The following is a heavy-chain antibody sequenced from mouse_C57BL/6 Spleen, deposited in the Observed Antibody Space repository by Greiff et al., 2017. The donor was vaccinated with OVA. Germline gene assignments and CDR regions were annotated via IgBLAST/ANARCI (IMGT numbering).Heavy chain of an antibody. CDR2: IYPRDGST. D-gene: IGHD1-1*01. CDR1: GYTFTSYD. CDR3: ARGHRTTGYAMDY. V-gene: IGHV1-85*01. J-gene: IGHJ4*01. Sequence: LVESGPELVKPGASVKLSCKASGYTFTSYDINWVKQRPGQGLEWIGWIYPRDGSTKYNEKFKGKATLTVDTSSSTAYMELHSLTSEDSAVYFCARGHRTTGYAMDYWGQGTSVTVSS.